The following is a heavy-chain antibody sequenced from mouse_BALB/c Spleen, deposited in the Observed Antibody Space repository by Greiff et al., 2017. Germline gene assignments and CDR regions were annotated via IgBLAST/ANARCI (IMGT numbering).Heavy chain of an antibody. CDR2: IYPGNVNT. V-gene: IGHV1S56*01. J-gene: IGHJ2*01. D-gene: IGHD1-2*01. Sequence: QVQLQQSGPELVKPGASGRISCKASGYTFTSYYIHWVKQRPGQVLEWIGWIYPGNVNTKYNEKFKGKATLTADKSSSTAYMQLSSLTSEDSAVYFCARTSLSSCYFDYWGQGTTLTVSS. CDR3: ARTSLSSCYFDY. CDR1: GYTFTSYY.